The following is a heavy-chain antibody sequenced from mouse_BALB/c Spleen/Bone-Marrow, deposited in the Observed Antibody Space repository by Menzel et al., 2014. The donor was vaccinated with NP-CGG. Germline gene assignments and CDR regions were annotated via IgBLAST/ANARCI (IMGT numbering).Heavy chain of an antibody. CDR2: IDPANGNT. CDR3: ARFPYDYGGGDY. CDR1: GFNIKDTG. D-gene: IGHD2-4*01. Sequence: EVQLQQSGAELVKPGASVKLSCTASGFNIKDTGMHWVKQRPEQGLEWIGRIDPANGNTKYDPKFQCKATITAYTSSNTAYLQLISLTSEDTSVYYCARFPYDYGGGDYWGQGTTLTVSS. J-gene: IGHJ2*01. V-gene: IGHV14-3*02.